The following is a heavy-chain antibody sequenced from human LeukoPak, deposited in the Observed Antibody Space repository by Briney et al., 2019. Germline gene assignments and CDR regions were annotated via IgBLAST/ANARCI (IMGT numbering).Heavy chain of an antibody. CDR2: INARGDT. Sequence: SETLSLTCPVYGWSFNDCYWSWVRQPPGKGLEWIGEINARGDTNYNPSLKSRVTISVDTSKKQFSLRLTSMIAADTVLYYCARVQVPAARGYNCFHPWGQGTLVTVSS. CDR1: GWSFNDCY. D-gene: IGHD2-2*01. V-gene: IGHV4-34*01. J-gene: IGHJ5*02. CDR3: ARVQVPAARGYNCFHP.